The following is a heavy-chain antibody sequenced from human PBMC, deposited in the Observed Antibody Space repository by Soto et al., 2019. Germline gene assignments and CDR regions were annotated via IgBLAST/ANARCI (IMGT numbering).Heavy chain of an antibody. CDR3: AKVTKRAAAGRYEYYKYGMDV. D-gene: IGHD6-13*01. CDR1: GFAFSTYA. CDR2: ISGSGGSS. J-gene: IGHJ6*02. V-gene: IGHV3-23*01. Sequence: VGSLRLSCAAAGFAFSTYAMTWVRQAPVKVLEWVSVISGSGGSSYYAASVKGRFTISRDNSKNTLFLQMNGLRAEDTAVYYCAKVTKRAAAGRYEYYKYGMDVWGQGTTVTVS.